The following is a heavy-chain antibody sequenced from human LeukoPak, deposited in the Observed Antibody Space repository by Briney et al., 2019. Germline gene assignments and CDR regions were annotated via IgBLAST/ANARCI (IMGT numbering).Heavy chain of an antibody. V-gene: IGHV3-30*02. Sequence: GGSLRLSCAASGFTFSSYGMHWVRQAPGKGLEWVAFIRYDGSNKYYADSVKGRFTISRDNSKNTLYLQMNSLRAEDTAVYYCAKIGYYGSGSYGVDYWGQGTLVTVSS. CDR2: IRYDGSNK. CDR3: AKIGYYGSGSYGVDY. CDR1: GFTFSSYG. D-gene: IGHD3-10*01. J-gene: IGHJ4*02.